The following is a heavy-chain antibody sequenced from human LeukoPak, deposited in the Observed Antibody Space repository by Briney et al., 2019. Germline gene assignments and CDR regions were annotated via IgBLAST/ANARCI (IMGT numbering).Heavy chain of an antibody. V-gene: IGHV3-21*01. CDR2: ISSSSSYI. Sequence: PGGSLRLSCAASGFTFSSYSMNWVRQAPGKGLEWVSSISSSSSYIYYADSVKGRFTISRDNAKNSLYLQMNSLRAEDTAVYYCARGGGDGYNVRFDYWGQGTLVTVSS. J-gene: IGHJ4*02. CDR1: GFTFSSYS. D-gene: IGHD5-24*01. CDR3: ARGGGDGYNVRFDY.